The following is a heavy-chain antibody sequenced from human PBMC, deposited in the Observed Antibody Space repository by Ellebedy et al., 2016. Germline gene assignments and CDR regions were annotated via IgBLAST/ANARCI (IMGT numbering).Heavy chain of an antibody. CDR3: ARDGYNSGRDV. V-gene: IGHV3-7*01. J-gene: IGHJ6*04. CDR1: GFTFSSYW. CDR2: MNQDGSQI. Sequence: ETLSLTCAVSGFTFSSYWMTWVRQAPGKGLEWVANMNQDGSQINYVDSVKGRLTISRDNAKNSLYLQMNSLGAEDTAVYYCARDGYNSGRDVWGKGTTVTVSS. D-gene: IGHD6-19*01.